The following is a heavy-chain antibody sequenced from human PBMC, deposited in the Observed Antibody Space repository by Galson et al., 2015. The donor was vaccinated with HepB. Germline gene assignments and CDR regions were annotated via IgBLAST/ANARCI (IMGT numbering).Heavy chain of an antibody. V-gene: IGHV3-33*08. CDR1: GFTFSSYG. CDR2: IWYDGSNK. J-gene: IGHJ4*02. Sequence: SLRLSCAASGFTFSSYGLHWVRQAPGKGLEWVAVIWYDGSNKYYADSVKGRFTISRDNSKNTLYLQMNSLRAEDTAVYYCARDLGRREAAAINWGQGTLVTVSS. D-gene: IGHD6-13*01. CDR3: ARDLGRREAAAIN.